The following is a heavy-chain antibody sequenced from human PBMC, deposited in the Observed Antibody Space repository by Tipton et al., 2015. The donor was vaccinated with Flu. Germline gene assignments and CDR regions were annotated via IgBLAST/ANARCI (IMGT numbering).Heavy chain of an antibody. D-gene: IGHD4-17*01. CDR3: AKLEPTVTKHDAFDI. Sequence: SLRLSCAASGFTFSSYGMHWVRQAPGKGLEWVAVISYDGSNKYYADSVKGRFTISRDNSKNTLYLQMNSLRAEDTAVYYCAKLEPTVTKHDAFDIWGQGTMVTVPS. V-gene: IGHV3-30*18. J-gene: IGHJ3*02. CDR2: ISYDGSNK. CDR1: GFTFSSYG.